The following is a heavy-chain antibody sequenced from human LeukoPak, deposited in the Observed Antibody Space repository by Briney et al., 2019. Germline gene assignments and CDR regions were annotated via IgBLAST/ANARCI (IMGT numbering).Heavy chain of an antibody. Sequence: SETLSLTCTVSGGSISSSSYYWGWIRQPPGKGLEWIGSIYYSGSTYYNPSLKSRVTISVDTSKNQFSLKLSSVTAADTAVYYCARWEGGNAGMTDYWGQGTLVTVSS. V-gene: IGHV4-39*07. CDR3: ARWEGGNAGMTDY. D-gene: IGHD4-23*01. CDR1: GGSISSSSYY. CDR2: IYYSGST. J-gene: IGHJ4*02.